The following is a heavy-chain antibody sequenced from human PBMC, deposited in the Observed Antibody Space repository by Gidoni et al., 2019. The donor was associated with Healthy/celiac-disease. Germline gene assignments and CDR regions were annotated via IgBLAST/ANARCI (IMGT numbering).Heavy chain of an antibody. Sequence: QVQLVQPGAEVKKPGSSVKVSCKATGGTFSSTAISWVRQDPVQGLEWMGGILPIFGTANYAQTFQGRVTITADESTSTSYMELSSLRSEDTAVYYCARDGQQLQTADYYSYYGMDVWGQGTTVTVSS. CDR1: GGTFSSTA. D-gene: IGHD6-13*01. J-gene: IGHJ6*02. CDR2: ILPIFGTA. V-gene: IGHV1-69*01. CDR3: ARDGQQLQTADYYSYYGMDV.